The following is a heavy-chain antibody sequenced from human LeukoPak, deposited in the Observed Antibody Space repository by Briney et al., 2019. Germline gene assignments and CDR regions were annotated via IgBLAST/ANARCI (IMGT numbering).Heavy chain of an antibody. CDR2: IRYDGSNK. Sequence: PGGSLRLSCAASGFTFSSYGMHWVRQAPGKGLEWVSFIRYDGSNKYYADSVKGRFTISRDNSKNTLYLQMNSLRAEDTAVYYCAKTTIVGVTVDAFDIWGQGTMVTVSS. J-gene: IGHJ3*02. V-gene: IGHV3-30*02. CDR3: AKTTIVGVTVDAFDI. CDR1: GFTFSSYG. D-gene: IGHD1-26*01.